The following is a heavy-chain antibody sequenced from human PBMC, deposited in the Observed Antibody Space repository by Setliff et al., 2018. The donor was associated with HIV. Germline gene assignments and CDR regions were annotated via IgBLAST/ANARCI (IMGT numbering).Heavy chain of an antibody. V-gene: IGHV1-69-2*01. D-gene: IGHD6-6*01. CDR2: VDPEDGET. CDR3: ARGHSSSAYDAYDI. J-gene: IGHJ3*02. Sequence: ASVKVSCKASGYTFSDYYMHWVQQAPGKGLEWMGRVDPEDGETKYAEKFQGRVTITADTSTDTVYMELSSLRSEDTAVYYCARGHSSSAYDAYDIWGQGTMVTVSS. CDR1: GYTFSDYY.